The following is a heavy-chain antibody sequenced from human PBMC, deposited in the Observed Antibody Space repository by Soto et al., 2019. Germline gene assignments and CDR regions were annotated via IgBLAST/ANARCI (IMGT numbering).Heavy chain of an antibody. CDR2: ISAYNSNT. J-gene: IGHJ4*02. Sequence: ASVKVSCTASGYTFTSYGISWVRQAPGQGLEWMGWISAYNSNTNYAQNLQGRVTMTTDTSTSTAYMELRSLRSDDTAVYYCARSARDSSGYYHIYYFDYWGQGTLVTVSS. V-gene: IGHV1-18*01. D-gene: IGHD3-22*01. CDR3: ARSARDSSGYYHIYYFDY. CDR1: GYTFTSYG.